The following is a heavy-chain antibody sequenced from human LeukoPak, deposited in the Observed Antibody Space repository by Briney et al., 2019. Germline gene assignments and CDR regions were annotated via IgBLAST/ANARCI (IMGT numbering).Heavy chain of an antibody. V-gene: IGHV3-7*01. CDR1: GFTFSSYW. CDR3: AREEYDFWSGYRYFDY. J-gene: IGHJ4*02. D-gene: IGHD3-3*01. Sequence: GGSLRLSCEASGFTFSSYWMSWVRQAPGKGLEWVANIKQDGSEKYYVDSVKGRFTISRDNAKNSLYLQMNSLRAEDTAVYYCAREEYDFWSGYRYFDYWGQGTLVTVSS. CDR2: IKQDGSEK.